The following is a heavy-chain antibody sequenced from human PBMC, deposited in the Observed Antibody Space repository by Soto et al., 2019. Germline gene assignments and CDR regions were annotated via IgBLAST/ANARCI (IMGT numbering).Heavy chain of an antibody. D-gene: IGHD2-8*01. CDR1: GYTFTSYG. J-gene: IGHJ6*03. CDR2: ISAYNGNT. CDR3: ATMLPYYYSMDV. Sequence: QVPLVRSGAEVKKPGPPVKVSCKASGYTFTSYGISWVRQAPGQGLEWMGWISAYNGNTNYAQKLQGRVTMTTDTSTSTAYMELRSLRSDDTAVYYCATMLPYYYSMDVWGKGTTVTVSS. V-gene: IGHV1-18*01.